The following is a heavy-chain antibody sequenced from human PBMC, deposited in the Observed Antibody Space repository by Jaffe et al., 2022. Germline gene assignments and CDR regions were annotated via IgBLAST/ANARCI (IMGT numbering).Heavy chain of an antibody. CDR3: ARASSSGWNHNWFDP. D-gene: IGHD6-19*01. Sequence: QVQLQESGPGLVKPSQTLSLTCTVSGGSISSGSYYWSWIRQPAGKGLEWIGRIYTSGSTNYNPSLKSRVTISVDTSKNQFSLKLSSVTAADTAVYYCARASSSGWNHNWFDPWGQGTLVTVSS. V-gene: IGHV4-61*02. J-gene: IGHJ5*02. CDR1: GGSISSGSYY. CDR2: IYTSGST.